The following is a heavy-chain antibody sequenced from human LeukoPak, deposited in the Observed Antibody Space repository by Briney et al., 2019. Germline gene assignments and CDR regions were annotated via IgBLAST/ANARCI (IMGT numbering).Heavy chain of an antibody. Sequence: GGSLRLACAASGFTFSSYEMNWVRQAPGKGLGWVAYISSSGSTIYYADSVKGRFTISRDNAKKSLYLQMNSPRAEDTAVYYCARVRYGSGWNFDYWGQGTLVSVSS. CDR2: ISSSGSTI. V-gene: IGHV3-48*03. J-gene: IGHJ4*02. CDR3: ARVRYGSGWNFDY. D-gene: IGHD6-19*01. CDR1: GFTFSSYE.